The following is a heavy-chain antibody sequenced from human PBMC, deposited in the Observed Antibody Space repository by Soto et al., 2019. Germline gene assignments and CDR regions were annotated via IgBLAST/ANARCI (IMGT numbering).Heavy chain of an antibody. V-gene: IGHV4-59*04. CDR2: IYYSGTT. CDR3: ARGYDFAGFSPYGLDV. Sequence: SETLSLTCTVSGGSISSYYWSWIRQPPGKGLEWIGYIYYSGTTFHNPSLRSRISMSVDTSKNQFSLRLNSVTAADTAVYYCARGYDFAGFSPYGLDVWGQGTTVTVSS. CDR1: GGSISSYY. D-gene: IGHD3-3*01. J-gene: IGHJ6*02.